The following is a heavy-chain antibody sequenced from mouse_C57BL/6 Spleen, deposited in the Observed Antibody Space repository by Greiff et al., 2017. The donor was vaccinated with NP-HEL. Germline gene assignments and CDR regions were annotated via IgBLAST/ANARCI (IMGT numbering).Heavy chain of an antibody. CDR2: IDPSDSYT. CDR3: ARDTIYDGYLYAMDY. V-gene: IGHV1-69*01. D-gene: IGHD2-3*01. J-gene: IGHJ4*01. CDR1: GYTFTSYW. Sequence: QVQLQQPGAELVMPGASVKLSCKASGYTFTSYWMHWVKQRPGQGLEWIGEIDPSDSYTNYNQKFKGKSTLTVDKSSSTAYMQLSGLTSEDSAVYYCARDTIYDGYLYAMDYWGQGTSVTVSS.